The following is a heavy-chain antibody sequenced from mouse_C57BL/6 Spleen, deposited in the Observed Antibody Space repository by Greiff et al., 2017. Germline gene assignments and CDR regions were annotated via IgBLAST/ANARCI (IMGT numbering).Heavy chain of an antibody. CDR1: GYTFTDYE. Sequence: VQGVESGAELVRPGASVTLSCKASGYTFTDYEMHWVKQTPVHGLEWIGAIDPETGGTAYNQKFKGKAILTADKSSSTAYMELRSLTSEDSAVYYCTIWLLYAMDYWGQGTSVTVSS. J-gene: IGHJ4*01. CDR3: TIWLLYAMDY. V-gene: IGHV1-15*01. CDR2: IDPETGGT. D-gene: IGHD2-2*01.